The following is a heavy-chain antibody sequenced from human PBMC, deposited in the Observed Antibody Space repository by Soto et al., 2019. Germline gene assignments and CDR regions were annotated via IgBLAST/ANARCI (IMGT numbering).Heavy chain of an antibody. Sequence: GGSLRLSCAASGFTFSSYSMNWVRQAPGKGLEWVSSISSSSSYIYYADSVKGRFTISRDNAKNSLYLQMNSLRAEDTVVYYCAKFDDCSSTSCYIPYYYYMDVWGKGTTVTVSS. CDR2: ISSSSSYI. CDR3: AKFDDCSSTSCYIPYYYYMDV. D-gene: IGHD2-2*02. J-gene: IGHJ6*03. CDR1: GFTFSSYS. V-gene: IGHV3-21*04.